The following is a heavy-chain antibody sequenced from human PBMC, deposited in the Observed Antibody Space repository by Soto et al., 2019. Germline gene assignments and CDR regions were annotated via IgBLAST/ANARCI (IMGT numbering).Heavy chain of an antibody. J-gene: IGHJ6*02. Sequence: QVQLVESGGGVVQPGRSLRLSCAASGFTFSSYGMHWVRQAPGKGLEWVAVIWYDGSNKYYADSVKGRFTISRDNSKNTLYLQMNSLRAEDTAVYYCARDGSWYTGGYYYYYGMDVWGQGTTVTVSS. CDR2: IWYDGSNK. CDR3: ARDGSWYTGGYYYYYGMDV. D-gene: IGHD6-13*01. CDR1: GFTFSSYG. V-gene: IGHV3-33*01.